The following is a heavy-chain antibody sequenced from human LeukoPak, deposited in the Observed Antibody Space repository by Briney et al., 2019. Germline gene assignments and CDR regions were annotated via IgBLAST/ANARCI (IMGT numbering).Heavy chain of an antibody. CDR2: INPNSGGT. D-gene: IGHD3-22*01. Sequence: ASVNVSCKASGYTFTGYYMHWVRQAPGQGLEWMGWINPNSGGTNYAQKFQGRVTMTRDTSISTAYMELSRLRSDDTAVYYCARARLEVVITTFDYWGQGTLVTVSS. V-gene: IGHV1-2*02. CDR3: ARARLEVVITTFDY. CDR1: GYTFTGYY. J-gene: IGHJ4*02.